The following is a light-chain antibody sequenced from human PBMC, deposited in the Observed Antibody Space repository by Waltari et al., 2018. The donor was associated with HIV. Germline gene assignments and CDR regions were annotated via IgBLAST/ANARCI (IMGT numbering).Light chain of an antibody. CDR1: SSDVGGYNY. V-gene: IGLV2-14*03. J-gene: IGLJ2*01. CDR2: EVT. Sequence: QSALTQPASVSGSPGQSIPISCTGSSSDVGGYNYVSWYQQQSGKAPKLMIYEVTNRPSGVSNRFSGSKSANTASLSISGLQAEDEADYYCSSYTSRSTVIFGGGTKLTV. CDR3: SSYTSRSTVI.